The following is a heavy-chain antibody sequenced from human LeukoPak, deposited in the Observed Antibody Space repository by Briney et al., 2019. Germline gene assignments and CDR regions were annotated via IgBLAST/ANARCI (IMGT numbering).Heavy chain of an antibody. CDR3: AKEATVTTLYNWFDP. CDR1: GFTFCSYA. Sequence: PGGAPRLSCAASGFTFCSYAMSWGRQAPGEGLEWGSAISGSGGSTYYADSVKGRFTISRDNSKNTLYLQMNSLRAEDTAVYYCAKEATVTTLYNWFDPWGQGTLVTVSS. D-gene: IGHD4-17*01. CDR2: ISGSGGST. J-gene: IGHJ5*02. V-gene: IGHV3-23*01.